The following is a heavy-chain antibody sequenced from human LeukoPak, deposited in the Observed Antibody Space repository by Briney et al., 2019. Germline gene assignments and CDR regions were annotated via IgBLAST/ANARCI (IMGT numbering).Heavy chain of an antibody. V-gene: IGHV6-1*01. J-gene: IGHJ4*02. CDR3: ARDPVGGSTIFDY. CDR2: TYYRSKWYY. Sequence: SQTLSLTCAISGDSVSSNSAAWNWLRQSPSRGLEWLGRTYYRSKWYYDYAVAVKSRIIINPDTSKNHFSLQLSSVTPEDTSVYYCARDPVGGSTIFDYWGQGTLVTVSS. D-gene: IGHD1-26*01. CDR1: GDSVSSNSAA.